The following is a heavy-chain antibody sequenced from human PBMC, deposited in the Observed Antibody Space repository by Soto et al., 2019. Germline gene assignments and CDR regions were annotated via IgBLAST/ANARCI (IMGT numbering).Heavy chain of an antibody. Sequence: GGSLRLSCAASGFTFSYYSMTWVRQSPGRGLEWVSSISSSTTYISYADSVRGRFTISRDNAKNSLYLQMSSLRADDTAVYYCARDPVGVDSTFFFDSWGQGTLVTVSS. D-gene: IGHD2-21*01. CDR1: GFTFSYYS. J-gene: IGHJ4*02. CDR2: ISSSTTYI. V-gene: IGHV3-21*01. CDR3: ARDPVGVDSTFFFDS.